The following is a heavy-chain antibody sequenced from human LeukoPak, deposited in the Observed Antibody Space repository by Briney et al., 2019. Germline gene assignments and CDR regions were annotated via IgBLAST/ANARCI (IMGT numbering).Heavy chain of an antibody. Sequence: SETLSLTCTVSGGSISTFYWSWIRQPPGKGLEWIGFIYYTGNTNYNPSLKSRVTISVDTSKNQFSLKLSSVTAADTAVYFCARVQSADYDRAFDIWGQGTMVTVSS. CDR2: IYYTGNT. V-gene: IGHV4-59*01. J-gene: IGHJ3*02. D-gene: IGHD3-10*02. CDR3: ARVQSADYDRAFDI. CDR1: GGSISTFY.